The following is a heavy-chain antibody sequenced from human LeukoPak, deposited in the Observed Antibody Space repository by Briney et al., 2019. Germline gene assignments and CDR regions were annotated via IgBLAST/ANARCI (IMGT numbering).Heavy chain of an antibody. D-gene: IGHD3-16*01. CDR1: GFTFSSYS. CDR3: ASAMATNPLGGFDI. V-gene: IGHV3-21*01. CDR2: ISSSSSYI. Sequence: GGSLRLSCAASGFTFSSYSMNWVRQAPGKGLEWVPSISSSSSYIYYADSVKGRFTISRDNAKNSLYLQMNSLRAEDTAVYYCASAMATNPLGGFDIWGQGTMVTVSS. J-gene: IGHJ3*02.